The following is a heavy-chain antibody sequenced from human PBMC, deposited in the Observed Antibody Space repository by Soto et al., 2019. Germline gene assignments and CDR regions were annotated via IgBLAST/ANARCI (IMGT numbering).Heavy chain of an antibody. D-gene: IGHD2-2*02. Sequence: QVQLQESGPGLEKPSQTLSLTCTVSGGSISSGGYYWSWIRQHPGKGLEWIGYIYYSGSTYYNPSLKSRVTISVDTSKNQFSLKLSSVTAADTAVYYCARLIVLVPAAIGWFDPWGQGTLVTVSS. V-gene: IGHV4-31*03. CDR2: IYYSGST. CDR1: GGSISSGGYY. J-gene: IGHJ5*02. CDR3: ARLIVLVPAAIGWFDP.